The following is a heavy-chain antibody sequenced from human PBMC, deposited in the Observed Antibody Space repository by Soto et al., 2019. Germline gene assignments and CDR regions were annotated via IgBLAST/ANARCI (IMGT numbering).Heavy chain of an antibody. CDR2: ISSNSAYI. D-gene: IGHD6-13*01. CDR3: TRDASRDSSARGWFDP. Sequence: KPGRSLRLACAASVFTFRSFTMHWVRQAPGKGLEWVSTISSNSAYIYYTDALRGRFTISRDNAKNSLHLQMNSLRAEDTAVYYCTRDASRDSSARGWFDPWGPGTLVTVSS. CDR1: VFTFRSFT. V-gene: IGHV3-21*01. J-gene: IGHJ5*02.